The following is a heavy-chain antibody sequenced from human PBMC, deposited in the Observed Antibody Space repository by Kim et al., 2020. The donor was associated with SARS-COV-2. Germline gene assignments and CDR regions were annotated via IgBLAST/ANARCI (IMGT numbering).Heavy chain of an antibody. CDR3: AKERGLRYFDWLLY. CDR2: ISYDGSNK. CDR1: GFTFSSYG. D-gene: IGHD3-9*01. J-gene: IGHJ4*02. Sequence: GGSLRLSCAASGFTFSSYGMHWVRQAPGKGLEWVAVISYDGSNKYYADSVKGRFTISRDNSKNTLYLQMNSLRAEDTAVYYCAKERGLRYFDWLLYWGQGTLVTVSS. V-gene: IGHV3-30*18.